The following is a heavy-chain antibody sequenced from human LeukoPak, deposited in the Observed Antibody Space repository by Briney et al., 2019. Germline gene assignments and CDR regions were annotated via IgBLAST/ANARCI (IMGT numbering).Heavy chain of an antibody. Sequence: GGSLRLSCAASGFTFSDYYMSWIRQAPGKGLEWVSYISSSGSTIYYADSVKDRFTISRDNAKNSLYLQMNSLRAEDTAVYYCARFGESLYYYGMDVWGQGTTVTVSS. CDR3: ARFGESLYYYGMDV. V-gene: IGHV3-11*01. CDR2: ISSSGSTI. CDR1: GFTFSDYY. D-gene: IGHD3-10*01. J-gene: IGHJ6*02.